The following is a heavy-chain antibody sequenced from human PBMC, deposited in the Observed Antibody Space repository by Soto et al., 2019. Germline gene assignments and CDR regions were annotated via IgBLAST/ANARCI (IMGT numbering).Heavy chain of an antibody. J-gene: IGHJ4*02. CDR1: GFSFRHYG. CDR2: ISYVGRNE. D-gene: IGHD2-8*01. CDR3: AKGPGMYSDFDC. Sequence: PGGSLRLSCAASGFSFRHYGMHGVRQAPGKGMERVAIISYVGRNEYYADSVEGGFTKSRGNPTNPPFLQMNSVRWEDAAVYYCAKGPGMYSDFDCWGQGTLVTVSS. V-gene: IGHV3-30*18.